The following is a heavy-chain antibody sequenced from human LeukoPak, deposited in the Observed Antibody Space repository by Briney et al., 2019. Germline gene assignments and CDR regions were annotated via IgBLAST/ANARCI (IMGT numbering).Heavy chain of an antibody. V-gene: IGHV4-59*01. CDR3: ATGGRSWFDP. CDR2: IYYSGST. J-gene: IGHJ5*02. CDR1: GGSINNYY. Sequence: PSETLSLTCTVSGGSINNYYWSWIRQPPGKGLEWIAYIYYSGSTSYNPSLKSRVTISVDTSKDQLYLNLSSVTAADTAVYYCATGGRSWFDPWGQGTLVTVSS. D-gene: IGHD3-16*01.